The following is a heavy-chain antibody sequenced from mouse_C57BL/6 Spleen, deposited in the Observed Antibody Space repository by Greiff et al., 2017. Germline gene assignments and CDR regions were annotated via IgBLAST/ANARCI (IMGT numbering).Heavy chain of an antibody. CDR1: GFNIKDDY. J-gene: IGHJ4*01. D-gene: IGHD1-1*01. V-gene: IGHV14-4*01. CDR2: IDPENGDT. CDR3: TRSSYHYYAMDY. Sequence: VQLQQSGAELVRPGASVKLSCTASGFNIKDDYMHWVKQRPEQGLEWIGWIDPENGDTEYASKLQGKATITADTSSNTAYLQLSSLTSEDTAVYYCTRSSYHYYAMDYWGQGTSVTVSS.